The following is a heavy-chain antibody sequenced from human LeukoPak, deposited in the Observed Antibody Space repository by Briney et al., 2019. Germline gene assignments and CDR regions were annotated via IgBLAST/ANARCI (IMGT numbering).Heavy chain of an antibody. V-gene: IGHV4-39*01. CDR2: IYYSGST. D-gene: IGHD3-22*01. CDR3: ARTVVVNYFDY. Sequence: PSETLSLTCTVSGGSLSSSSYYWGWIRQPPGKGLEWIGSIYYSGSTYYNPSLKSRVTISVDTSKNQFSLKLSSVTAADTAVYYCARTVVVNYFDYWGQGTLVTVSS. J-gene: IGHJ4*02. CDR1: GGSLSSSSYY.